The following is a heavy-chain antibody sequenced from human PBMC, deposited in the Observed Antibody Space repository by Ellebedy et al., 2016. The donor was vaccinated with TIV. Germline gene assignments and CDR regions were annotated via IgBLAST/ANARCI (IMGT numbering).Heavy chain of an antibody. D-gene: IGHD3-9*01. CDR1: GATINHYY. V-gene: IGHV4-4*07. Sequence: MPSETLSLTCTVSGATINHYYCSWVPHPAGTGLEWVAHICFSGSTNYIPSLKSRVTMSLDTSKNQFSLKLSSVTAADTAVYYCARDHLDWSWKGMDLWGQGTTVTVSS. CDR3: ARDHLDWSWKGMDL. J-gene: IGHJ6*02. CDR2: ICFSGST.